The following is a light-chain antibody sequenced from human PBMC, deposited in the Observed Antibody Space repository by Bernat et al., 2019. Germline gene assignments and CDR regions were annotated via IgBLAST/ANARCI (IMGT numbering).Light chain of an antibody. Sequence: NFMLTQPHSVSESPGKTVTISCTRSSGSIARNYVQWYQQRPGSATTTVIYEDNQRPSGVPDRFSGSIDSSSNSASLTISGLKTEDEADYYCQSYDSSNQVFGGGTKLTVL. CDR1: SGSIARNY. CDR2: EDN. V-gene: IGLV6-57*04. J-gene: IGLJ3*02. CDR3: QSYDSSNQV.